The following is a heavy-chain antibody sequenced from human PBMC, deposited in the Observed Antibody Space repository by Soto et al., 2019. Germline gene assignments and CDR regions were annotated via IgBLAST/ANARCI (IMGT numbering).Heavy chain of an antibody. J-gene: IGHJ6*02. CDR3: AREDLGRGGYYYGMDV. D-gene: IGHD3-10*01. V-gene: IGHV4-4*02. CDR2: IYHSGST. CDR1: GGSISSSNW. Sequence: TSETLSLTCAVSGGSISSSNWWSWVRQPPGKGLEWIGEIYHSGSTNYNPSLKSRVTISVDKSKNQFSLKLSSVTAADTAVYYCAREDLGRGGYYYGMDVWGQGTTVTVSS.